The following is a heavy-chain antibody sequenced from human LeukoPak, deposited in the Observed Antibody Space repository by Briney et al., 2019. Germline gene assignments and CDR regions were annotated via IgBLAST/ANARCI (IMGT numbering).Heavy chain of an antibody. CDR1: GYSFSGYY. D-gene: IGHD3-22*01. CDR3: ARDQNYLDTTAHYGMDC. CDR2: INPKNGAT. J-gene: IGHJ4*02. Sequence: GASVRVPCKASGYSFSGYYIHWVRQAPGQGLEWMGWINPKNGATNYAQKFQGTVTMTRDTSTSTAYMQLSRLRSDDTAVYYCARDQNYLDTTAHYGMDCWGQGTLVTVSS. V-gene: IGHV1-2*02.